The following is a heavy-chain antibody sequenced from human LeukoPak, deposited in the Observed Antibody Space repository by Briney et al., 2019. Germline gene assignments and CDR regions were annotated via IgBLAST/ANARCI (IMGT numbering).Heavy chain of an antibody. CDR2: ISGSGGST. J-gene: IGHJ4*02. CDR1: GFTFSSYA. V-gene: IGHV3-23*01. D-gene: IGHD1-26*01. Sequence: PGGPLRLSCAASGFTFSSYAMSWVRQAPGKGLEWVSAISGSGGSTYCADSVKGRFTISKDNSKNTLYLQMNSLRAEDTAVYYCAKDPDSGSYYGYFDYWGQGTLVTVSS. CDR3: AKDPDSGSYYGYFDY.